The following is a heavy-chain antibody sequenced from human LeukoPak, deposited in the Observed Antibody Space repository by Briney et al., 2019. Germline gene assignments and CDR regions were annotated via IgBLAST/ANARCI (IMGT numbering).Heavy chain of an antibody. J-gene: IGHJ4*02. V-gene: IGHV3-21*01. D-gene: IGHD6-13*01. CDR3: ARVGDSSSPWGSGFDY. Sequence: GGSLRLSCAAYGFTFSSYAMSWVRQAPGKGLEWVSSISSSSSYIYYADSVKGRFTISRDNAKNSLYLQMNSLRAEDTAVYYCARVGDSSSPWGSGFDYWGQGTLVTVSS. CDR1: GFTFSSYA. CDR2: ISSSSSYI.